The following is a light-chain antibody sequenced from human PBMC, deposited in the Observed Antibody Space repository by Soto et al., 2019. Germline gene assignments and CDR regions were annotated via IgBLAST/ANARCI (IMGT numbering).Light chain of an antibody. CDR2: GAS. CDR3: QQYGGSPRT. Sequence: EIVMTQSPATLSVSPGARAPPSCRASQSVSSNLAWYQQKPGQAPRLLIYGASTRATGIPARFSGSGSGTEFTLTISSLQSEDFAVYYCQQYGGSPRTFGQGTKVDIK. V-gene: IGKV3-15*01. CDR1: QSVSSN. J-gene: IGKJ1*01.